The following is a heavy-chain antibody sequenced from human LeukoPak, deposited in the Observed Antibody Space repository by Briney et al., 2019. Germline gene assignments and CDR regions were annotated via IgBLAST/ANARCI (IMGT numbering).Heavy chain of an antibody. J-gene: IGHJ6*03. CDR3: AKGRNYDYVWGSYPMDV. CDR1: GLTFSSYA. Sequence: SGGSLRLSCAASGLTFSSYAMSWVRQAPGKGLEWVSAISGSGGSTYYADSVKGRFTISRDNSKNTLYLQMNSLRAEDTAVYYCAKGRNYDYVWGSYPMDVWGKGTTVTVSS. V-gene: IGHV3-23*01. CDR2: ISGSGGST. D-gene: IGHD3-16*02.